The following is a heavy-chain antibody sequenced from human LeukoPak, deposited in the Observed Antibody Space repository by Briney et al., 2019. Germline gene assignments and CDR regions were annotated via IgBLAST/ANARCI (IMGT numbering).Heavy chain of an antibody. D-gene: IGHD6-19*01. Sequence: PGGSLRLSCAASGFTVSSIYMSWVRQAPGKGLEWVSLISSGGSTYYADSVKGRFTISRDNSKNTLYLQMNSLRAEDTAVYYCAREPGIAVATNGDSWGQGTLVTVSS. J-gene: IGHJ4*02. V-gene: IGHV3-53*01. CDR1: GFTVSSIY. CDR2: ISSGGST. CDR3: AREPGIAVATNGDS.